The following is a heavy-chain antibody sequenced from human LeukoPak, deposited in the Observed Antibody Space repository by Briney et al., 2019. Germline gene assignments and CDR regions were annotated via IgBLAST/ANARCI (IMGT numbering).Heavy chain of an antibody. D-gene: IGHD6-13*01. V-gene: IGHV3-23*01. CDR1: RFTFSDYA. CDR2: IDGGGDGT. Sequence: GGSLRLSCAASRFTFSDYAMSWVRQAPGKRLEWVSTIDGGGDGTYYADAVKGRFTISRDNSKNTLYLQMNSLRAEDTAEYYCASLPGIAAAAPFDYWGQGTLVTVSS. J-gene: IGHJ4*02. CDR3: ASLPGIAAAAPFDY.